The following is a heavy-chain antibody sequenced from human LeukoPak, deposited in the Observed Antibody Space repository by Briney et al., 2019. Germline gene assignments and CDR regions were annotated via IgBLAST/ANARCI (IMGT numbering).Heavy chain of an antibody. Sequence: GGSLRLSCAASGFTFSVYAMNWVRQAPGKGLEYVADISRDASSTNYADSVKGRFTLSRDNAKNTLYLQMSSLRAEDTAVYYCVKAGDYVGNSGYFHHWGQGALVTVSS. D-gene: IGHD4-23*01. J-gene: IGHJ1*01. CDR2: ISRDASST. V-gene: IGHV3-64D*06. CDR3: VKAGDYVGNSGYFHH. CDR1: GFTFSVYA.